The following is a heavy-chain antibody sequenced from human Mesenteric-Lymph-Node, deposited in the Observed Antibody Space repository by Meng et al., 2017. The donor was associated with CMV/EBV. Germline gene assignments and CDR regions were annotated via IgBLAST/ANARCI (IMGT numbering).Heavy chain of an antibody. CDR1: AYTLSKCD. CDR3: ARGPNVVVPAASGPYYFDY. CDR2: MNPNSGNT. Sequence: ASVKVSCKAPAYTLSKCDINWVRQATGQGLEWMGWMNPNSGNTGYAQKFQGRVTMTRNTSISTAYMELSSLRSEDTAVYYCARGPNVVVPAASGPYYFDYWGQGTLVTVSS. J-gene: IGHJ4*02. V-gene: IGHV1-8*01. D-gene: IGHD2-2*01.